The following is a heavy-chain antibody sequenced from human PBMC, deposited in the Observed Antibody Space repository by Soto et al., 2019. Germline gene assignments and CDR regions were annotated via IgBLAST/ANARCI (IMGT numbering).Heavy chain of an antibody. Sequence: ASETLSLTCTVSGGSINSYYWSWIRQPPGKGLEWIGYIYYSGSTNYNPSLKSRVTISVDTSKNQFSLNLRSVTAADTALYYCARHLCSSTRCSPYFVYWGQGMLVTVS. J-gene: IGHJ4*02. CDR3: ARHLCSSTRCSPYFVY. CDR1: GGSINSYY. D-gene: IGHD2-2*01. CDR2: IYYSGST. V-gene: IGHV4-59*08.